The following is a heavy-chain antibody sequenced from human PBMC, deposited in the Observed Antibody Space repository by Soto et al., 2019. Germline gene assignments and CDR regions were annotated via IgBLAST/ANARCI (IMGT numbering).Heavy chain of an antibody. D-gene: IGHD2-15*01. CDR2: IIPIFGTA. CDR1: GGTFSSYA. J-gene: IGHJ4*02. CDR3: ARESRYCSGGSCYFLPGIDY. Sequence: QVQLVQSGAEVKKPGSSVKVSCKASGGTFSSYAISWVRQAPGQGLEWMGGIIPIFGTANYAQKFKGRVTIPADDSTSTAYMELSSLRSEDTAVYYCARESRYCSGGSCYFLPGIDYWGQGTLVTVSS. V-gene: IGHV1-69*12.